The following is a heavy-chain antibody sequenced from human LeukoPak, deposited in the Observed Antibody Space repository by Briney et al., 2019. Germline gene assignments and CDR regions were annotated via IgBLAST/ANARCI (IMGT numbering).Heavy chain of an antibody. CDR1: GFTFSSYT. CDR2: ISTSSSTI. V-gene: IGHV3-48*02. Sequence: GGSLRLSCAASGFTFSSYTMNWVRQAPGKGLEWISYISTSSSTIYYADSVKGRFTISRDNAKDLLYLHMNSLRDEDTAVYYCTREISSGWYYFDYWGQGTLVTVSS. J-gene: IGHJ4*02. D-gene: IGHD6-19*01. CDR3: TREISSGWYYFDY.